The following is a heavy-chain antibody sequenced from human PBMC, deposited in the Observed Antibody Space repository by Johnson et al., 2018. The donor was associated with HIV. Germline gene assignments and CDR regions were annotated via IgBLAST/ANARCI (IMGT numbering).Heavy chain of an antibody. J-gene: IGHJ3*02. Sequence: VQLVESGGGLVKPGGSLRLSCAASGITFNNAWMSWVRQAPGKGLEWVGRIKSNPDGAAIHYAAPVKGRFTVSRDDSRNTLYLQMNSLKTEDTAVYYCTTVDSSGYHNDAFDIWGQGTMVTVSS. V-gene: IGHV3-15*01. CDR2: IKSNPDGAAI. CDR1: GITFNNAW. D-gene: IGHD3-22*01. CDR3: TTVDSSGYHNDAFDI.